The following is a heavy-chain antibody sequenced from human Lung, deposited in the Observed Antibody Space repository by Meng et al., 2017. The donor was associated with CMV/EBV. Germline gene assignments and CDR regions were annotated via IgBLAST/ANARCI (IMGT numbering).Heavy chain of an antibody. CDR3: AAEALKEQWLVYYYGMDV. CDR1: GFTFTSSA. D-gene: IGHD6-19*01. CDR2: IVVGSGNT. Sequence: SAXVSCKASGFTFTSSAVQWVRQARGQRLEWIGWIVVGSGNTNYAQEFQERVTITRDMSTSTAYMELSSLRSEDTAVYYCAAEALKEQWLVYYYGMDVWGQGTTVTVSS. V-gene: IGHV1-58*01. J-gene: IGHJ6*02.